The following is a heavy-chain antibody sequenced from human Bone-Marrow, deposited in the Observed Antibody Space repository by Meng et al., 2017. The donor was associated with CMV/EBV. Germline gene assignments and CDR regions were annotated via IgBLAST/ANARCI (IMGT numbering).Heavy chain of an antibody. Sequence: GVLKISCAVSGLIFSKYNMNWVRQAPGKGLEWVSSITSNSGYIYYADSVKGRFTISRDNAKNSLYLQMDSLRAEDTAVYFCARDSAGRRELIRSTSPWAWGQGTLVTVSS. CDR2: ITSNSGYI. CDR1: GLIFSKYN. J-gene: IGHJ4*02. CDR3: ARDSAGRRELIRSTSPWA. V-gene: IGHV3-21*01. D-gene: IGHD1-7*01.